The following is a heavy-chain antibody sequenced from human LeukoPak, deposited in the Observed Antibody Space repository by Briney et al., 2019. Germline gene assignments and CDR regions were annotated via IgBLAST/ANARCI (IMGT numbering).Heavy chain of an antibody. D-gene: IGHD6-19*01. J-gene: IGHJ4*02. Sequence: SETLSLTCTVSGGPISSSNYYWGWIRQPPGKGLEWIGSLYYSGSTYYNPSLQSRVTISVDTSKNQFSLKLSSVTAADTAVYYCARGGGGWSFDYWGQGTLVTVSS. CDR2: LYYSGST. V-gene: IGHV4-39*07. CDR3: ARGGGGWSFDY. CDR1: GGPISSSNYY.